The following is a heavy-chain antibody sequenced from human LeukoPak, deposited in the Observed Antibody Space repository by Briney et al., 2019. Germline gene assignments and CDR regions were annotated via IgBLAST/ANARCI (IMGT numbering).Heavy chain of an antibody. D-gene: IGHD4-17*01. CDR3: ARVTVTANAFDI. Sequence: SETLSLTCTVSGDSIRSSYWSWIRQPPGKGLEWIGYIYYSGGNDYNPSLKSRLTISLDTSKNQFSLRLSSVTAADTAVYYCARVTVTANAFDIWGQGTMVTVSS. J-gene: IGHJ3*02. V-gene: IGHV4-59*01. CDR2: IYYSGGN. CDR1: GDSIRSSY.